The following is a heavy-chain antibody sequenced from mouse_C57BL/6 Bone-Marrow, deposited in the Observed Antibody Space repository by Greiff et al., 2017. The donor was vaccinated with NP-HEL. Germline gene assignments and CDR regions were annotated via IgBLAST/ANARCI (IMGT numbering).Heavy chain of an antibody. CDR3: AALYYYGSSSYAMDY. D-gene: IGHD1-1*01. V-gene: IGHV14-3*01. CDR2: IDPANGNT. Sequence: VQLQQSVAELVRPGASVKLSCTASGFNIKNTYMHWVKQRPEQGLEWIGRIDPANGNTKYAPKFQGKATITADTSSNTAYLQLTSLTSEDTAIYYCAALYYYGSSSYAMDYWGQGTSVTVSS. J-gene: IGHJ4*01. CDR1: GFNIKNTY.